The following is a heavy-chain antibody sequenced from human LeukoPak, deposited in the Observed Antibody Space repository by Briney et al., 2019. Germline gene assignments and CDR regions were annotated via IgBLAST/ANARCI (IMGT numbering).Heavy chain of an antibody. Sequence: GGSLRLPCAASGFTFSSYGMHWVRQAPGKGLEWVAFIRYDGSNKYYADSVKGRFTISRDNSKNTLYLQMNSLRAEDTAVYYCAKDLTVVVITTEDYWGQGTLVTVSS. V-gene: IGHV3-30*02. J-gene: IGHJ4*02. CDR3: AKDLTVVVITTEDY. D-gene: IGHD3-22*01. CDR2: IRYDGSNK. CDR1: GFTFSSYG.